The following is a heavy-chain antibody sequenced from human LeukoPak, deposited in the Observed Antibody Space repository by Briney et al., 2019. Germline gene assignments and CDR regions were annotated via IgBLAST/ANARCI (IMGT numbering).Heavy chain of an antibody. V-gene: IGHV4-38-2*02. CDR1: GYSISSGHY. CDR2: IYHGETT. CDR3: ASKWSDFDY. Sequence: SETLSLTCTVSGYSISSGHYWGWIRQPPGKGLEWIGSIYHGETTYYNPSLKTRLTISVDMSKNQFSLKLSSVTAADTAVYYCASKWSDFDYWGQGILVTVSS. D-gene: IGHD1-26*01. J-gene: IGHJ4*02.